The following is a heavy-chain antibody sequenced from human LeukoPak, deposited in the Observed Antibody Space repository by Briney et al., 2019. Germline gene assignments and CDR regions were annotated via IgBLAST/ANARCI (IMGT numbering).Heavy chain of an antibody. Sequence: SVKVSCKASGGTFSSYAISWVRQAPGQGLEWMGRIIPILGIANYAQKLQGRVTMTTDTSTSTAYMELRSLRSDDTAVYHCARESEHCSGGDCYLEYFQYWGQGTLVTVSS. V-gene: IGHV1-69*04. CDR2: IIPILGIA. CDR3: ARESEHCSGGDCYLEYFQY. CDR1: GGTFSSYA. D-gene: IGHD2-15*01. J-gene: IGHJ1*01.